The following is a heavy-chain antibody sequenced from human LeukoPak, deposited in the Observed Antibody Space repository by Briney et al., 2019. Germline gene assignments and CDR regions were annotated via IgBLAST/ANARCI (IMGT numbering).Heavy chain of an antibody. CDR2: INHSGST. J-gene: IGHJ3*02. Sequence: SETLSLTCAVYGGSFSGYYWSWIRQPPGKGLEWIGEINHSGSTNYNPSLKSRVTISVDTSKNQFSLKLSSVAAADTAVYYCASGYFFAFDIWGQGTMVTVSS. D-gene: IGHD2/OR15-2a*01. CDR1: GGSFSGYY. CDR3: ASGYFFAFDI. V-gene: IGHV4-34*01.